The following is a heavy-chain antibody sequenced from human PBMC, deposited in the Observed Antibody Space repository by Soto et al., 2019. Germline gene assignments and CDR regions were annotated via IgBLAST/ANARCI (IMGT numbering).Heavy chain of an antibody. V-gene: IGHV3-11*01. D-gene: IGHD2-15*01. Sequence: GGSLRLSCAASGFTFSDYYMSWIRQAPGKGLEWVSYISSSGSTIYYADSVKGRFTISRDNAKNSLYLQMNSLRAEDTAVYYCARDPESGVVVVAATLKSGYYMDVWGKGTTVTVSS. CDR1: GFTFSDYY. J-gene: IGHJ6*03. CDR2: ISSSGSTI. CDR3: ARDPESGVVVVAATLKSGYYMDV.